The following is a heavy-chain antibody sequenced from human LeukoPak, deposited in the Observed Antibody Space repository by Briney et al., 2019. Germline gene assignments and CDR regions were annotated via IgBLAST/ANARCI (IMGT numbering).Heavy chain of an antibody. Sequence: ASVKVSSKASGGTFSSYAISWVRQAPGQGLEWMGRIIPILGIANYAQKFQGRVTITADKSTSTAYMELSSLRSEDTAVYYCARGYDVQQLKNKDAFDIWGQGTMVTVSS. CDR2: IIPILGIA. D-gene: IGHD6-13*01. CDR3: ARGYDVQQLKNKDAFDI. J-gene: IGHJ3*02. CDR1: GGTFSSYA. V-gene: IGHV1-69*04.